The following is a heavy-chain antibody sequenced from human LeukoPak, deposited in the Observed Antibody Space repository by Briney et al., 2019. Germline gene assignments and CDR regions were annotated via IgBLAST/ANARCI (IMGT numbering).Heavy chain of an antibody. CDR1: GYTFSNNG. V-gene: IGHV1-18*04. D-gene: IGHD2-21*02. CDR2: ISAYNGNT. CDR3: AILPVVVTAVDY. Sequence: ASVKVSCKASGYTFSNNGISWVRQAPGQGLEWMGWISAYNGNTNYAQKFQGRVTMTTDTSTTTAYMELRSLRSDDTAVYYCAILPVVVTAVDYWGQGTLVTVSS. J-gene: IGHJ4*02.